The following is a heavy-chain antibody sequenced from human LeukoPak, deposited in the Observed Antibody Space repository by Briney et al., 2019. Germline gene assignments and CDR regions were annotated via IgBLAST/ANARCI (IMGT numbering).Heavy chain of an antibody. J-gene: IGHJ4*02. CDR2: MNPDTGNT. D-gene: IGHD7-27*01. Sequence: ASVKVSCKASGYAFTSHHINWVRQAAGQGLEWMGWMNPDTGNTVYAQKFQGRVTMTWDTSISTAYMELGSLRSEDTAVHYCARGRPTNLGGIYWGQGTLVTVSS. CDR1: GYAFTSHH. V-gene: IGHV1-8*01. CDR3: ARGRPTNLGGIY.